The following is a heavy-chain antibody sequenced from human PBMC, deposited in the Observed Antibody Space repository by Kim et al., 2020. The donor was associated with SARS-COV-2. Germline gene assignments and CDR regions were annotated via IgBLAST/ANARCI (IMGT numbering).Heavy chain of an antibody. D-gene: IGHD3-22*01. Sequence: GESLKISCKGSGYSFTSYWIGWVRQMPGKGLEWMGIIYPGDSDTRYSPSFQGQVTISADKSISTAYLQWSSLKASDTAMYYCASPAIDSSGYSIWGANWGQGTLVTVSS. J-gene: IGHJ4*02. CDR3: ASPAIDSSGYSIWGAN. CDR1: GYSFTSYW. V-gene: IGHV5-51*01. CDR2: IYPGDSDT.